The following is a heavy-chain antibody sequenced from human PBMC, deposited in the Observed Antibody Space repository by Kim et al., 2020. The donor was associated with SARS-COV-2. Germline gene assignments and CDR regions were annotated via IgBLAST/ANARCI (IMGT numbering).Heavy chain of an antibody. Sequence: AESGKGRFTIYRDNSKNTLYLQMNSLRAEDTAVYYCASHWGSGWYYFDYWGQGTLVTVSS. V-gene: IGHV3-66*04. CDR3: ASHWGSGWYYFDY. J-gene: IGHJ4*02. D-gene: IGHD6-19*01.